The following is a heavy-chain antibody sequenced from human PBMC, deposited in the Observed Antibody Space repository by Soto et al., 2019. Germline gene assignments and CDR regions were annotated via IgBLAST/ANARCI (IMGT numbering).Heavy chain of an antibody. J-gene: IGHJ1*01. CDR3: VRGTSYWGVSDS. Sequence: QVQLVESGGGVIQPGKSLRLSCAASGFAFSADAMHWVRQAPGKGLEWVAVLWADGSRQFYLDSVKGRFSISRGNSKNTLFRLMNNPTIEDTAMYFFVRGTSYWGVSDSWGEGTLVSVSS. CDR2: LWADGSRQ. D-gene: IGHD3-10*01. V-gene: IGHV3-33*01. CDR1: GFAFSADA.